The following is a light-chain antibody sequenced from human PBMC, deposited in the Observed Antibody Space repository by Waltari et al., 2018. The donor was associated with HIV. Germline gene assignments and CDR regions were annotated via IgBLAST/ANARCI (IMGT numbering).Light chain of an antibody. CDR2: GKN. CDR1: SLRSYY. J-gene: IGLJ2*01. V-gene: IGLV3-19*01. Sequence: SSELTPDPAVSVALGQTVRIPCQGDSLRSYYASWYPQKPGQAPVLVIYGKNNRPSGIPDRFSGSSSGNTASLTITGAQAEDEADYYCNSRDSSGNHVVFGGGTKLTVL. CDR3: NSRDSSGNHVV.